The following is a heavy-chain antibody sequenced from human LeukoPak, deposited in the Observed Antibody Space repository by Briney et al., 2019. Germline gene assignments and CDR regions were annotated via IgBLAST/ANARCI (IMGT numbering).Heavy chain of an antibody. D-gene: IGHD3-22*01. CDR2: IYYSGST. Sequence: SETLSLTCTVSGGSISSYYWSWIRQHPGKGLEWIGYIYYSGSTYYNPSLKSRVTISVDTSKNQFSLKLSSVTAADTAVYYCARSPYDSSGYYWFAPRPTEYYFDYWGQGTLVTVSS. CDR3: ARSPYDSSGYYWFAPRPTEYYFDY. CDR1: GGSISSYY. J-gene: IGHJ4*02. V-gene: IGHV4-59*06.